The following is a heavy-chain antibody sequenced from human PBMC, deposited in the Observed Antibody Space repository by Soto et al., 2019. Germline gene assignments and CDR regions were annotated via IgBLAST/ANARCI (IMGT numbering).Heavy chain of an antibody. CDR3: AKEGGNHYYYAMDV. Sequence: SQTLSLTCAISGDSVSSNSAAWSWIRQSPSRGLEWLGRTFYRSKWYNDYAVSVKGRITINPDTSKNQLSLQLNSVTPEDTAVYYCAKEGGNHYYYAMDVWGQGTTVTVSS. D-gene: IGHD1-26*01. CDR1: GDSVSSNSAA. V-gene: IGHV6-1*01. J-gene: IGHJ6*02. CDR2: TFYRSKWYN.